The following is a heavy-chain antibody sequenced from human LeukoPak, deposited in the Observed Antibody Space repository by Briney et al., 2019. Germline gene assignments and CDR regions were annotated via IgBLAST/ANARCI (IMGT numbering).Heavy chain of an antibody. D-gene: IGHD6-19*01. J-gene: IGHJ6*03. CDR1: GFTFSSYW. V-gene: IGHV3-74*01. CDR3: ASGSGWYGYYMDV. CDR2: INSDGSST. Sequence: GGSLRLSCAASGFTFSSYWMHWVRQAPGKGLVWVSRINSDGSSTSYADSVKGRFTISRDNAKNTLYLQMNSLRAEDTAVYYCASGSGWYGYYMDVWGKGTTVTASS.